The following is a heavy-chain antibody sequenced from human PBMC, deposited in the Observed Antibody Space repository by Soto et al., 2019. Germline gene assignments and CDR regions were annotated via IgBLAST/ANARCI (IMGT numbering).Heavy chain of an antibody. CDR3: ARDRADYYDSSGYYYPDY. Sequence: PGGSLRLSCAASGFTFSSYAMHWVRQAPGKGLEWVAVISYDGSNKYYADSVKGRFTISRDNSKNTLYLQMNSLRAEDTAVYYCARDRADYYDSSGYYYPDYWGQGTLVTVS. J-gene: IGHJ4*02. D-gene: IGHD3-22*01. CDR1: GFTFSSYA. V-gene: IGHV3-30-3*01. CDR2: ISYDGSNK.